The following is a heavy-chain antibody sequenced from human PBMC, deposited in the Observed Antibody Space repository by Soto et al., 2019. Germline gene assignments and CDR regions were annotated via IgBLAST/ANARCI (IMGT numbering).Heavy chain of an antibody. Sequence: PGESLKISCKGSGCSFTNYWITWVRQMPGKGLEWMGKIDPSDSYTNYSPSFQGHVTISADKSISTAYLQWSSLKASDTAMYYCGCGGKNRGLRYHSDLLAFWTKGST. CDR3: GCGGKNRGLRYHSDLLAF. CDR1: GCSFTNYW. J-gene: IGHJ6*03. V-gene: IGHV5-10-1*01. CDR2: IDPSDSYT. D-gene: IGHD2-21*01.